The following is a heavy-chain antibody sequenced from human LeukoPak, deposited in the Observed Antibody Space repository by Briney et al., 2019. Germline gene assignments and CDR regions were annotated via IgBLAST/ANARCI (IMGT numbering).Heavy chain of an antibody. CDR2: IYSSASA. CDR1: GDSISYHY. CDR3: ARVLFTEEDAFDI. V-gene: IGHV4-4*07. Sequence: SETLSLTCTVSGDSISYHYWSWIRQPAGKGLEWIGRIYSSASANYNPSLKSRVTMSLDTSKNQFSLNLTSVTAADTAVYYCARVLFTEEDAFDIWGQGTMVTVSS. J-gene: IGHJ3*02.